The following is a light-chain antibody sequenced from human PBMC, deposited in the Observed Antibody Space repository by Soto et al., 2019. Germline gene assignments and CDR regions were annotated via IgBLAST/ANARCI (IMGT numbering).Light chain of an antibody. V-gene: IGLV2-11*01. CDR1: SSDVGGYNY. Sequence: QSVLTQPRSVSGSPGQSVTISCTGTSSDVGGYNYVSWYQQHPGKAPKLMIYTVTKRPSGVPDRFSGSKSDNTASLTISGLQADDEADYSCCSYAGSAPYVFGTGTKVTVL. CDR2: TVT. J-gene: IGLJ1*01. CDR3: CSYAGSAPYV.